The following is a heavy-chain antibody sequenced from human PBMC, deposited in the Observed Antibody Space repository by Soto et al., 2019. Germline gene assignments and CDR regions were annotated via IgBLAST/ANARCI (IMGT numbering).Heavy chain of an antibody. D-gene: IGHD3-22*01. CDR3: ARDGKQDYYDCSGYYYWYFHL. CDR2: IIPIFGTA. CDR1: GGTFSSYA. J-gene: IGHJ2*01. V-gene: IGHV1-69*06. Sequence: QVQLVQSGAEVKKPGSSVKVSCKASGGTFSSYAISWVRQAPGQGLEWMGGIIPIFGTANYAQKFQGRVTITADKSTSTVYMELSSLRSEDTAVYYCARDGKQDYYDCSGYYYWYFHLWGRGTLDTVSS.